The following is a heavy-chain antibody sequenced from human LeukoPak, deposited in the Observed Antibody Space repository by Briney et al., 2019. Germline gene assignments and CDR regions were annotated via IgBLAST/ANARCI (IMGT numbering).Heavy chain of an antibody. CDR1: GFTFSSYG. D-gene: IGHD3-10*01. Sequence: PGRSLRLSCAASGFTFSSYGIHWVRQAPGTGLDWVAVISFDGSNQYYADSVKGRFTPSRANSKHTLYLHMNSLRAEDTAVYYCAKEHLFGELSVYYYHFYGMDVWGQGTTVTVSS. J-gene: IGHJ6*02. CDR3: AKEHLFGELSVYYYHFYGMDV. V-gene: IGHV3-30*18. CDR2: ISFDGSNQ.